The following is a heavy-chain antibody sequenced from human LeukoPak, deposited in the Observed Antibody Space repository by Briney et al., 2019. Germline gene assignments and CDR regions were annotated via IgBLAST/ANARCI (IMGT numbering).Heavy chain of an antibody. D-gene: IGHD6-13*01. Sequence: SETLSLTCTVSGGSISSYYWSWIRQTPGKGLEWIGYIYYSGSTNYNPSLKSRVTISVDTSKNQFSLKLSSVTAADTAVYYCARGGLRSSWYNWFDPWGQGTLVTVSS. CDR2: IYYSGST. CDR1: GGSISSYY. V-gene: IGHV4-59*08. CDR3: ARGGLRSSWYNWFDP. J-gene: IGHJ5*02.